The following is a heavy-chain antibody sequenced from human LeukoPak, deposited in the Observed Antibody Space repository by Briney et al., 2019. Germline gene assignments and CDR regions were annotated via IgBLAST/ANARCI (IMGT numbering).Heavy chain of an antibody. Sequence: ASVKVSCKASGYTFTSYGISWVRQAPGQGLEWMGWISAYNGNTNYALKLQGRVTITTDTSTSTAYMKLRSLRSDDTDVYNCARAGTGNIVVVPAAIRGNWFDPWGQGTLVTVSS. V-gene: IGHV1-18*01. CDR3: ARAGTGNIVVVPAAIRGNWFDP. CDR2: ISAYNGNT. D-gene: IGHD2-2*02. J-gene: IGHJ5*02. CDR1: GYTFTSYG.